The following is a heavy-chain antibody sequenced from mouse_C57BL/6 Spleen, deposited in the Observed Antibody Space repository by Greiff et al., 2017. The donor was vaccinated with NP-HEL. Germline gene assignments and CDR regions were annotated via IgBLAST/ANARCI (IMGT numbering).Heavy chain of an antibody. J-gene: IGHJ1*03. CDR2: LYPGDGDT. CDR1: GYAFSSYW. Sequence: QVQLQQSGAELVKPGASVKISCKASGYAFSSYWMNWVKQRPGKGLEWIGQLYPGDGDTNYNGKFKGKATLTADKSSSTAYMQLSSLTSEDSAVYFCARRFYYYGSSPYWYFDVWGTGTTVTVSS. D-gene: IGHD1-1*01. V-gene: IGHV1-80*01. CDR3: ARRFYYYGSSPYWYFDV.